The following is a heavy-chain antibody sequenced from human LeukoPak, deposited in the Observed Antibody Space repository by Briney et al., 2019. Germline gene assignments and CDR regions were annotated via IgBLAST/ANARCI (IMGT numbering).Heavy chain of an antibody. Sequence: PGGSLRLSCVASGFTFSSYWMAWVCQAPGKGLEWVASIQQNGNEKYYVDSVKGRFTISKDNAKNLLYLQMNSLRAEDTAVYYCAREDHSKYEYWGQGTPVTVSS. V-gene: IGHV3-7*01. CDR3: AREDHSKYEY. D-gene: IGHD4-11*01. CDR2: IQQNGNEK. J-gene: IGHJ4*02. CDR1: GFTFSSYW.